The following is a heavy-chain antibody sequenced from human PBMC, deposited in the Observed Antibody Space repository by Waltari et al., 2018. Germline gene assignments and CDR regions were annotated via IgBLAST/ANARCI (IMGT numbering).Heavy chain of an antibody. J-gene: IGHJ4*02. D-gene: IGHD5-12*01. Sequence: QVQLQESGPGLVKPSETLSLTCTVSGGSISSHYWSWIRQPPGKGLEWIGYIYYSGSPNYTPSPKSRVTISVDTSKNQFSLKLSSVTAADTAVYYCASHYSGLDYWGQGTLVTVSS. CDR2: IYYSGSP. CDR1: GGSISSHY. V-gene: IGHV4-59*11. CDR3: ASHYSGLDY.